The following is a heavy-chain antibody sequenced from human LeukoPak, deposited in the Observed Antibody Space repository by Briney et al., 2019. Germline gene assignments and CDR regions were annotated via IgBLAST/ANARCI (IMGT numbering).Heavy chain of an antibody. CDR2: ICFSRTT. Sequence: SETLSLTCTVSGGSISSSDSYWAWVRQPPGKGLEWIGSICFSRTTYYNPSLKSRVTMSIDTSKNHFSLKVASVTAADTAVYYCGRHSPERGRDEQPLEYWGQGSLFTVSS. CDR1: GGSISSSDSY. CDR3: GRHSPERGRDEQPLEY. V-gene: IGHV4-39*01. J-gene: IGHJ4*02. D-gene: IGHD3-16*01.